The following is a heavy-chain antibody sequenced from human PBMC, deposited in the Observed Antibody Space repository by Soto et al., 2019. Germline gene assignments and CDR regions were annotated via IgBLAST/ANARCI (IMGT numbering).Heavy chain of an antibody. V-gene: IGHV4-31*03. Sequence: SETLSLTCTVSNGSIDNTVFFWNWIRQHPGRGLEWIGYISYSGKTFYNPSLQSRVSMSLDTSTNQISLKLSSVTAADTAVYFCARHLSGDYPNANCFDPWGQGTLVTVSS. D-gene: IGHD4-17*01. J-gene: IGHJ5*02. CDR2: ISYSGKT. CDR3: ARHLSGDYPNANCFDP. CDR1: NGSIDNTVFF.